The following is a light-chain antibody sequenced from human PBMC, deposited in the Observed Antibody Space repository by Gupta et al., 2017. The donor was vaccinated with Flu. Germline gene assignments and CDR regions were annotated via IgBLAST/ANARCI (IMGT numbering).Light chain of an antibody. V-gene: IGLV1-44*01. CDR1: SSNIGSHT. Sequence: QSVLTQPPSASGTPGQRVTISCSGSSSNIGSHTVSWYQQLPGTAPKLLIYKNSQRPSGVPDRFSGSQSGTSASLAISGLQSEEEAEYYCAAWDDSLLRVFGGGTKVTVL. CDR3: AAWDDSLLRV. CDR2: KNS. J-gene: IGLJ3*02.